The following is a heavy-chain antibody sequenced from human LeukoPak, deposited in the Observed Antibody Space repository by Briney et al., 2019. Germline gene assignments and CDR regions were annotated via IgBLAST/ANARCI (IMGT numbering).Heavy chain of an antibody. CDR2: IYHSGST. CDR3: ARHYYDSSGPAFDI. Sequence: SETLSLTCAVSGYSISSGYNWGWIRQPPGKGLEWIGSIYHSGSTYYNPSLKSRVTISVDTSKNQFSLKLSSVTAADTAVYYCARHYYDSSGPAFDIWGQGTMVTVSS. CDR1: GYSISSGYN. V-gene: IGHV4-38-2*01. D-gene: IGHD3-22*01. J-gene: IGHJ3*02.